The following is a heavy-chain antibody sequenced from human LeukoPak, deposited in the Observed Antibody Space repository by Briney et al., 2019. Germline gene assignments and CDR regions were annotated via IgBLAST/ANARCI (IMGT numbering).Heavy chain of an antibody. V-gene: IGHV3-9*01. CDR1: GFTFDDYA. Sequence: GGSLRLSCAAPGFTFDDYAMHWVRQTPGKGLEWVSGISWNSGRIGYADSVKGRFTISRDSAKNSLYLLMNSLRAEDTALYYCAKDISYSSSSGVFDYWGQGTLVTVSS. CDR2: ISWNSGRI. D-gene: IGHD6-6*01. J-gene: IGHJ4*02. CDR3: AKDISYSSSSGVFDY.